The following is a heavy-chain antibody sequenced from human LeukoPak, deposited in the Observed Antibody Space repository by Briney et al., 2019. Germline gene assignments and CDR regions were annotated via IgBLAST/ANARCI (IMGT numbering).Heavy chain of an antibody. J-gene: IGHJ4*02. CDR2: IYYSGST. D-gene: IGHD5-12*01. Sequence: SETLSLTCTVSGGSISSSSYYWGWIRQPPGKGLEWIGSIYYSGSTYYNPSLKSRVTISVDTSKNQFSLKLSSVTAADTAVYYCARQSGYDPEWSFDYWGQGTLVTVSS. V-gene: IGHV4-39*01. CDR3: ARQSGYDPEWSFDY. CDR1: GGSISSSSYY.